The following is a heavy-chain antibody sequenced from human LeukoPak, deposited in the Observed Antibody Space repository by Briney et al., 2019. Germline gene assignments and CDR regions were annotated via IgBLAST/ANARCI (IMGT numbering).Heavy chain of an antibody. CDR1: GGSISSYY. Sequence: PSETLSLTCTVSGGSISSYYWSWIRQPPGKGLEWIGYIYYSGSTYYNPSLKSRVTISVDTSKNQFSLKLSSVTAADTAVYYCARVAIVGATSPDYWGQGTLVTVSS. J-gene: IGHJ4*02. CDR3: ARVAIVGATSPDY. CDR2: IYYSGST. D-gene: IGHD1-26*01. V-gene: IGHV4-59*08.